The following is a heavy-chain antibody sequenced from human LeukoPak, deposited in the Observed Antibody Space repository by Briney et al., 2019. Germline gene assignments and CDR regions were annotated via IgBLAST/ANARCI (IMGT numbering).Heavy chain of an antibody. CDR2: IYSGGST. CDR3: AGNDFWSGYYIVR. CDR1: GFTFSSYA. Sequence: PGGSLRLSCAASGFTFSSYAMSWVRQAPGKGLEWVSVIYSGGSTYYADSVKGRFTISRHNSKNTLYLQMNSLRAEDTAVYYCAGNDFWSGYYIVRWGQGTLVTVSS. V-gene: IGHV3-53*04. J-gene: IGHJ4*02. D-gene: IGHD3-3*01.